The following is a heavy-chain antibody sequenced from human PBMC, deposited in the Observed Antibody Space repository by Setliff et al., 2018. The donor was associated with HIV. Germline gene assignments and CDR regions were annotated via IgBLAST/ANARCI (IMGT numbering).Heavy chain of an antibody. D-gene: IGHD4-17*01. CDR1: GGTFNRYS. Sequence: ASVKVSCKASGGTFNRYSITWIRQAPGQGLEWMGGIVPIFGTVNYAQKLQGRVTITADESTSTAYMELSSLTSADTAVYYCARGGLSGDYIFGFDYWGQGTLVTVSS. V-gene: IGHV1-69*13. CDR3: ARGGLSGDYIFGFDY. J-gene: IGHJ4*02. CDR2: IVPIFGTV.